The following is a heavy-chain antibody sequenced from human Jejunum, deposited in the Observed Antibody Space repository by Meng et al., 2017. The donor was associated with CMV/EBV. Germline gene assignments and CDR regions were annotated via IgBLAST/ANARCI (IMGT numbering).Heavy chain of an antibody. CDR1: ISSFY. Sequence: ISSFYWTWIRQPPGKGLEWIGYISNSGTTNYNPSLKSRLTMSVDASQNQFSLNLNSVTAADTGLYYCARGRVYYSGWNPPYRMAVWGQGTTVTVSS. CDR2: ISNSGTT. J-gene: IGHJ6*02. V-gene: IGHV4-59*01. CDR3: ARGRVYYSGWNPPYRMAV. D-gene: IGHD3-10*01.